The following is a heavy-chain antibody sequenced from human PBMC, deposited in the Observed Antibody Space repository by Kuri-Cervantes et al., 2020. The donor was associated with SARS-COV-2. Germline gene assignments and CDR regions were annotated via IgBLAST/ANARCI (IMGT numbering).Heavy chain of an antibody. J-gene: IGHJ4*02. CDR3: ARGIRGSWYVFDY. Sequence: GGSLRLSCAASGFTFSSYAMSWVRQAPGKGLKWVSAISGSGGSTYYADSVKGRFTISRDNSKNTLYLQMNSLRAEDTAVYYCARGIRGSWYVFDYWGQGTLVTVSS. D-gene: IGHD6-13*01. CDR2: ISGSGGST. V-gene: IGHV3-23*01. CDR1: GFTFSSYA.